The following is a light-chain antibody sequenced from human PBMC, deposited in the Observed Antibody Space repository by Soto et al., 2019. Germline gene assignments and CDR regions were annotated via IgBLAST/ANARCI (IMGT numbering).Light chain of an antibody. J-gene: IGLJ1*01. Sequence: QSALTQPASMSGSPGQSITFSCTGTSSDVGSSNLVSWYQQHPGKAPKLLIYEVSKRPSGVSNRFSGSKSGNTASLTISGLQAEDEADYYCCSYAGSSTHVFGTGTK. CDR3: CSYAGSSTHV. CDR1: SSDVGSSNL. V-gene: IGLV2-23*02. CDR2: EVS.